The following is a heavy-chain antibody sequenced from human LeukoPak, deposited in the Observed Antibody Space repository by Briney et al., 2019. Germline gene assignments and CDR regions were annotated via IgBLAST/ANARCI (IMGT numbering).Heavy chain of an antibody. Sequence: LGGSLSLSCAASGFTFSSYAMNWVRQAPGKGLEWVSAICSNDNNTYYANSEKGRFTISRDNSKNTLSLQLNSLRAEDTAVYYCAKGTSSSCYSAPNYWGQGTLVTVSS. CDR2: ICSNDNNT. CDR1: GFTFSSYA. V-gene: IGHV3-23*01. D-gene: IGHD2-15*01. J-gene: IGHJ4*02. CDR3: AKGTSSSCYSAPNY.